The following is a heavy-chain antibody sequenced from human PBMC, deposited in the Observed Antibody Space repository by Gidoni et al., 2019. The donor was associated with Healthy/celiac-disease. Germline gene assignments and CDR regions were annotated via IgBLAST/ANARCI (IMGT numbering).Heavy chain of an antibody. V-gene: IGHV3-21*01. CDR3: ARDRSYYDSSGLAADY. J-gene: IGHJ4*02. CDR2: ISSSSSYI. Sequence: EVQLVESGGGLVKPGGSLRLSCAASGFTFTRYSMNWVRQSPGKGLEWVSSISSSSSYIYYADSGKGRFTISRDNAKNSLYLQMNGVRAEDTAVYYCARDRSYYDSSGLAADYWGQGTLVTVSS. CDR1: GFTFTRYS. D-gene: IGHD3-22*01.